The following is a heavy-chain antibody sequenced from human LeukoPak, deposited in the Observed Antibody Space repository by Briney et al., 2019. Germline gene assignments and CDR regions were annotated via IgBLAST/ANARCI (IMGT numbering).Heavy chain of an antibody. D-gene: IGHD6-13*01. J-gene: IGHJ6*02. CDR2: IYYSGST. CDR3: ARDRLYSSSWYTSHYGMDV. CDR1: GGSISSYY. Sequence: SETLSLTCTVSGGSISSYYWSWIRQPPGKGLEWIGYIYYSGSTNYNPPLKSRVTISVDTSKNQFSLKLSSVTAADTAVYYCARDRLYSSSWYTSHYGMDVWGQGTTVTVSS. V-gene: IGHV4-59*01.